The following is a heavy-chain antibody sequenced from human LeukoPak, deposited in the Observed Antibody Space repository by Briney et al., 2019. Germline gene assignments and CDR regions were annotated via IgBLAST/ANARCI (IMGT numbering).Heavy chain of an antibody. Sequence: GASVKVSCKVSGYTLTELSMHWVRQAPGKGLEWMGGFDPEDGETIYAQKFQGRVTMTEDTSTDTAYMELSSLRSEDTAVYYCARTPSARMTPYYDFWSGYYEVSYMDVWGKGTTVTVSS. CDR1: GYTLTELS. J-gene: IGHJ6*03. CDR3: ARTPSARMTPYYDFWSGYYEVSYMDV. CDR2: FDPEDGET. V-gene: IGHV1-24*01. D-gene: IGHD3-3*01.